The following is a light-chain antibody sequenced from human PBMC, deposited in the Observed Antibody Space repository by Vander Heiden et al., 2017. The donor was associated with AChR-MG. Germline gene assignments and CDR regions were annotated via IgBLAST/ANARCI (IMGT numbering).Light chain of an antibody. Sequence: SAPTQPASASAVPGPSITTSCPGTSNDGGSHNLVSWYQQHPGKVPKLLIYEVKKRPSGMSNRFSGSKSGYTASLTISGLQTEDEGDYYCCSYAASGVVFGGGTRVNVL. V-gene: IGLV2-23*02. CDR2: EVK. J-gene: IGLJ2*01. CDR3: CSYAASGVV. CDR1: SNDGGSHNL.